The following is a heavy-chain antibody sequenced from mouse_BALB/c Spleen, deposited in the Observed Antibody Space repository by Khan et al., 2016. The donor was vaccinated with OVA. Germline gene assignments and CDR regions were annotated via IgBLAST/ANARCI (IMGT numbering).Heavy chain of an antibody. CDR2: ISYSGST. V-gene: IGHV3-2*02. Sequence: EVELVASGPGLVKPSQSLSLTCTVTGYSITSDYAWNWIRQFPGNKLEWMGSISYSGSTSYIPSLKSRISITRATSKNQFFLQFNSVTTEDTATYYCARWFAYWGQGTLVTVSA. J-gene: IGHJ3*01. CDR1: GYSITSDYA. CDR3: ARWFAY.